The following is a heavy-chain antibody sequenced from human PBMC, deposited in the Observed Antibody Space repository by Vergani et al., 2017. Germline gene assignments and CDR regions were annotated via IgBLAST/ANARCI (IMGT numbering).Heavy chain of an antibody. CDR3: AKQYFVSGNYLFDY. CDR1: EFTFSNYA. CDR2: ISGSGVSA. J-gene: IGHJ4*02. Sequence: EVQLLESGGGLVQPGGSLRLTCAASEFTFSNYAMNWFRQAPGKGLEWVSGISGSGVSAYYTDSVKGRFTISRDNSKNILFLQMNNLRTEDTAIYYCAKQYFVSGNYLFDYWGQGTLVTVSS. V-gene: IGHV3-23*01. D-gene: IGHD3-10*01.